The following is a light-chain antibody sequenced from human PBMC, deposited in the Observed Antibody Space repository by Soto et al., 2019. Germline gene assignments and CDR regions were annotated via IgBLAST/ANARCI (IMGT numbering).Light chain of an antibody. CDR2: AAA. CDR3: QQSYSLPVT. Sequence: DIQMTQSPSSLSASVGDRVTIICRASQRIGTYLNWYQQKPGKAPKLLISAAASLQSGVPSKFGGSGSGTDCTRTISSLQPEDFATYSCQQSYSLPVTVGQGTRLEIK. V-gene: IGKV1-39*01. J-gene: IGKJ5*01. CDR1: QRIGTY.